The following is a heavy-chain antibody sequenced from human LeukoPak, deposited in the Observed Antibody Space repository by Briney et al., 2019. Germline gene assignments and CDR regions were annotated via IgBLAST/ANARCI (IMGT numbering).Heavy chain of an antibody. CDR3: ARGLGYDSLFDY. D-gene: IGHD3-22*01. V-gene: IGHV4-34*01. CDR1: GASFSGYY. Sequence: SETLSLTCAVYGASFSGYYWSWIRQPPGKGLEWIGEINHSGSTNYNPSLKSRVTISVDTSKNQFSLKLSSVTAADTAVYYCARGLGYDSLFDYWGQGTLVTVSS. J-gene: IGHJ4*02. CDR2: INHSGST.